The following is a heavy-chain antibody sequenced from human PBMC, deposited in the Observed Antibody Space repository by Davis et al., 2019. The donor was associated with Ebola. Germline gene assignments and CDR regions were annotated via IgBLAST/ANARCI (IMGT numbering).Heavy chain of an antibody. Sequence: KVSCKGSGSSFTSNWIGWVRQMPGKGLEWMGSIYPGDSDTRYSPSFQGQVTISADKSITTAYLQWSSLKASDTALYYCASLRRTITGMDDAFDIWGQGTMVTVSS. CDR3: ASLRRTITGMDDAFDI. J-gene: IGHJ3*02. V-gene: IGHV5-51*01. CDR1: GSSFTSNW. D-gene: IGHD2-8*02. CDR2: IYPGDSDT.